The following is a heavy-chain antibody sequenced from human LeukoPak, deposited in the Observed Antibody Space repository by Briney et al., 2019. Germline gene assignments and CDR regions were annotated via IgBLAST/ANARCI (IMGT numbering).Heavy chain of an antibody. V-gene: IGHV1-69*04. CDR3: ARALDGKLRFLEWLSAD. Sequence: SVKVSCKASGGTFSSYAISWVRQAPGQGLEWMGRIIPILGIANYAQKFQGRVTITADKSTSTAYMELSSLRSEDTAVYYCARALDGKLRFLEWLSADWGQGTLVTVSS. CDR2: IIPILGIA. J-gene: IGHJ4*02. CDR1: GGTFSSYA. D-gene: IGHD3-3*01.